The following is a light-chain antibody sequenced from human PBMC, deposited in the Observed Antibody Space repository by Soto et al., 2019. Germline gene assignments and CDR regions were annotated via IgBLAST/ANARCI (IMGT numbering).Light chain of an antibody. CDR1: SSDVGGYNY. CDR2: EVS. V-gene: IGLV2-14*01. Sequence: QSVLTQPASVSGSPGQSITISCTGTSSDVGGYNYVSWYQQHPGKAPKLMIYEVSHRPSGVSNRFSGSKSGNTASLTISGLQAEDEADYYCSSYRSSSTYVFGTGTKLTVL. J-gene: IGLJ1*01. CDR3: SSYRSSSTYV.